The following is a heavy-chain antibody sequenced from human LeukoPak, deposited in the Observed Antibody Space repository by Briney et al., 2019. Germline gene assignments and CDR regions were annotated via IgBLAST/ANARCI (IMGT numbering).Heavy chain of an antibody. D-gene: IGHD6-19*01. V-gene: IGHV3-30*02. CDR3: AKEGVDEAVAGHGGFDP. J-gene: IGHJ5*02. CDR2: IWYDGSNK. Sequence: GGSLRLSCAASGFTFSSYGMHWVRQAPGKGLEWVAVIWYDGSNKYYADSVKGRFTISRDNSKNTLYLQMNSLRAEDTAVYYCAKEGVDEAVAGHGGFDPWGQGTLVTVSS. CDR1: GFTFSSYG.